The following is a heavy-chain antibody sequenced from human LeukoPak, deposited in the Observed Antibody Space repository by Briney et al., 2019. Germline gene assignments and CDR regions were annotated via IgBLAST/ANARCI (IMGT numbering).Heavy chain of an antibody. Sequence: PGGSLRLSCAASGFTLSNAWMSWVRQAPGKGLEWVSAISGSGGSTYYADSVKGRFTISRDNSKNTLSLQMNSLRAEDTAVYYCTKGNWLQPFDYWGQGTLVTVSS. CDR3: TKGNWLQPFDY. D-gene: IGHD5-24*01. CDR1: GFTLSNAW. V-gene: IGHV3-23*01. CDR2: ISGSGGST. J-gene: IGHJ4*02.